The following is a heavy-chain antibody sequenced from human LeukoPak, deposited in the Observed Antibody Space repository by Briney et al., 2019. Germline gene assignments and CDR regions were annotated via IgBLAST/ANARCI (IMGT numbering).Heavy chain of an antibody. CDR2: IYYSGST. Sequence: SETLSLTCTVSGVSIRSYYWSWIRQPPGKGLEWIGYIYYSGSTNYNPSLKSRVTISVDTSKNQFSLKLSSVTAADTAVYYCASLRLLPHDAFDIWGQGTMVTVSS. J-gene: IGHJ3*02. D-gene: IGHD3-22*01. V-gene: IGHV4-59*01. CDR3: ASLRLLPHDAFDI. CDR1: GVSIRSYY.